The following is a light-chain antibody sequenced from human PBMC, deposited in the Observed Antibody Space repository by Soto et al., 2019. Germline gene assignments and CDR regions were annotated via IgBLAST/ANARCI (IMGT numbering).Light chain of an antibody. V-gene: IGKV2-28*01. CDR3: MQALHTPRT. CDR2: LGS. J-gene: IGKJ2*01. Sequence: DIVMTQSPLSLPVTPGEPASISCRSSQNLLHSNGYNYLDWFLQKPGQSPQLLIYLGSNRASGVPERFSGSGSGTDFTLKISRVEAEDVGVYYCMQALHTPRTFGQGTKLEIK. CDR1: QNLLHSNGYNY.